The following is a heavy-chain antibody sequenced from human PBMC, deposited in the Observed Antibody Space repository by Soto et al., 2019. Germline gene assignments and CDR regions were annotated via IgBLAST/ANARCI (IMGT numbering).Heavy chain of an antibody. D-gene: IGHD3-22*01. CDR2: ISAYNGNT. V-gene: IGHV1-18*01. Sequence: QVQLVQSGAEVKKPGASVKVSCKASGYTFTSYGISWVRQAPGQGLEWMGWISAYNGNTNYAQKLQGRVTMTTDTPTSRAYIELRSLRYDDTGVYYCARDGHVLTYYDSSGYPFYFDYWGQGTLVTVAS. CDR3: ARDGHVLTYYDSSGYPFYFDY. CDR1: GYTFTSYG. J-gene: IGHJ4*02.